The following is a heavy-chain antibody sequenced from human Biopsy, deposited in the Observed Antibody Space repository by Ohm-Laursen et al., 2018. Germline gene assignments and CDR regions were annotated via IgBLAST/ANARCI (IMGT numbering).Heavy chain of an antibody. CDR3: ARTPILIVSAGLVYRHRRHLQGMDV. Sequence: TQTLTLTCSFSGFSLSARGMCVSWIRQAPGKALEWLARVAWDDYQDYSASLQTKLSISKDTSNDQVVLTVNNVDPADTATYYCARTPILIVSAGLVYRHRRHLQGMDVWGQGIAVTVS. D-gene: IGHD6-13*01. CDR1: GFSLSARGMC. V-gene: IGHV2-70*11. CDR2: VAWDDYQ. J-gene: IGHJ6*02.